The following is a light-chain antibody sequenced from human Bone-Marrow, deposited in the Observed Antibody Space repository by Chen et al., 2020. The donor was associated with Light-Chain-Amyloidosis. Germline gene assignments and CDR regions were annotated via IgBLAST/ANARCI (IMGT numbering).Light chain of an antibody. CDR3: SSYAGTNNWV. Sequence: QSALTQPPSASGSPGQSVTVSCTGTSSDVGRYNYVSWYQQLPGKAPQLMIYEVTKRPSGVPDRFSGSKSGNTASLTVSGLRADDEAEYFCSSYAGTNNWVFGGGTKVTVL. J-gene: IGLJ3*02. CDR2: EVT. CDR1: SSDVGRYNY. V-gene: IGLV2-8*01.